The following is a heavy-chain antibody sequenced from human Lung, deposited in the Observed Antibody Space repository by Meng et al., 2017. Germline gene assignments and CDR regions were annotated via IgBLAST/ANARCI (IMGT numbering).Heavy chain of an antibody. V-gene: IGHV4-34*01. CDR2: INHSGST. D-gene: IGHD4-11*01. CDR3: ARGPTTMAHDFDY. Sequence: QGQLQRWGAGLWRPSQTLSLTCVVSGGSFSDYYWSWIRQPPGKGLEWIGEINHSGSTNYNPSLESRATISVDTSQNNLSLKLSSVTAADSAVYYCARGPTTMAHDFDYWGQGTLVTVSS. J-gene: IGHJ4*02. CDR1: GGSFSDYY.